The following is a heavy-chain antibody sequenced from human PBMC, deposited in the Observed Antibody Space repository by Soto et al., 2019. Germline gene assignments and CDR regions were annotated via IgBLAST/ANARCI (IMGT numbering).Heavy chain of an antibody. CDR3: ARAVYSSSWPYFDL. V-gene: IGHV3-11*05. CDR1: GFTFSDYY. CDR2: ISSSSSYT. Sequence: QVQLVESEGGLVKPGGSLRLSCAASGFTFSDYYMSWIRQAPGKGLEWVSYISSSSSYTNYADSVKGRFTISRDNAKNSLYLQMNSLRAEDTAVYYCARAVYSSSWPYFDLWGRGTLVTVSS. J-gene: IGHJ2*01. D-gene: IGHD6-13*01.